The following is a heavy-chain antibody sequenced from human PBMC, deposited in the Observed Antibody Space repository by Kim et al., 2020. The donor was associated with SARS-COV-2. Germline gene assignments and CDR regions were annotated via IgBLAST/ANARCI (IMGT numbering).Heavy chain of an antibody. D-gene: IGHD3-10*01. J-gene: IGHJ6*02. V-gene: IGHV4-31*03. Sequence: SETLSLTCTVSGGSISSGGYYWSWIRQHPGKGLEWIGYIYYSGSTYYNPSLKSRVTISVDTSKNQFSLKLSSVTAADTAVYYCARDPITMVRGVQTYYYYGMDVWGQGTTVTVSS. CDR2: IYYSGST. CDR1: GGSISSGGYY. CDR3: ARDPITMVRGVQTYYYYGMDV.